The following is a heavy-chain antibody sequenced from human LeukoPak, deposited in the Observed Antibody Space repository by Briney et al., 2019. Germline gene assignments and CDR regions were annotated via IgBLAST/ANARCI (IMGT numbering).Heavy chain of an antibody. Sequence: PGGSLRLSCAASGFTFSSYAMSWVRQAPGKGLEWVGRIKSKTDGGTTDYAAPVKGRFTISRDDSKNTLYLQMNSLKTEDTAVYYCTTDHGYSYGSGDYWGQGTLVTVSS. J-gene: IGHJ4*02. CDR3: TTDHGYSYGSGDY. CDR1: GFTFSSYA. D-gene: IGHD5-18*01. V-gene: IGHV3-15*01. CDR2: IKSKTDGGTT.